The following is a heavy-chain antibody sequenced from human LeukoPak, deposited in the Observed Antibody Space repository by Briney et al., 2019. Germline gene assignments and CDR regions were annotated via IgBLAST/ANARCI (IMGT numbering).Heavy chain of an antibody. CDR3: ARDRGGGGYCSSTSCYSFDY. CDR1: GGTFISYT. Sequence: SVKVSCKASGGTFISYTISWVRQAPGQGLEWMGRIIPILGIANYAQKFQGRVTITADKSTSTAYMELSSLRSEDTAVYYCARDRGGGGYCSSTSCYSFDYWGQGTLVTVSS. V-gene: IGHV1-69*04. CDR2: IIPILGIA. D-gene: IGHD2-2*02. J-gene: IGHJ4*02.